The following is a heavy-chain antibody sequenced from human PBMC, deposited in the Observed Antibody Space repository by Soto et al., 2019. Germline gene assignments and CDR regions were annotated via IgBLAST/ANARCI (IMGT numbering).Heavy chain of an antibody. Sequence: GGSLRLSCAASGFTFSSYAMSWVRQAPGKGLEWVSAISGSGGSTYYADSVKGRFTISRDNSKNTLYLQMNSLRAEDTAVYYCAKGTKATSIAAPFDYWGQGTLVTVSS. CDR1: GFTFSSYA. CDR3: AKGTKATSIAAPFDY. V-gene: IGHV3-23*01. CDR2: ISGSGGST. J-gene: IGHJ4*02. D-gene: IGHD6-6*01.